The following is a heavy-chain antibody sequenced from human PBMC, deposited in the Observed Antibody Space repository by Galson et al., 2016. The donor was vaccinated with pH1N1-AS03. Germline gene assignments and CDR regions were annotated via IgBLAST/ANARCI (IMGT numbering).Heavy chain of an antibody. CDR3: ARNRGVLQSSGEMLSYFDY. J-gene: IGHJ4*02. V-gene: IGHV3-7*01. Sequence: LRLSCAASGFTFGAFWMSWVRQAPGKGLEWVANIKEDGNDQHYVASVKGRFTISRDNAKKSLFLQMTSLTADDTAVYYCARNRGVLQSSGEMLSYFDYWGLGSLVTVSS. D-gene: IGHD3-10*01. CDR1: GFTFGAFW. CDR2: IKEDGNDQ.